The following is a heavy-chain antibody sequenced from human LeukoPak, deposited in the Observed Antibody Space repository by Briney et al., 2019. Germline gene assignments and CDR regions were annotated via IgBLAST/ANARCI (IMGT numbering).Heavy chain of an antibody. CDR3: ARGSSAYYRREYFQH. D-gene: IGHD3-22*01. CDR2: ISSTGSTI. V-gene: IGHV3-11*01. CDR1: GFTFSDYY. Sequence: GGSLRLSCAASGFTFSDYYMSWLRQAPGKGLEWVSYISSTGSTIYYADSVKGRFTISRDSAKNSPYVQMNSLRAEDTALYYCARGSSAYYRREYFQHWGQGTLVTVSS. J-gene: IGHJ1*01.